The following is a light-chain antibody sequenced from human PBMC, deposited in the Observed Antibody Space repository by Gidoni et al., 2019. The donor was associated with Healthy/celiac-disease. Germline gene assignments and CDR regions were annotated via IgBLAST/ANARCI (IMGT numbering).Light chain of an antibody. CDR2: EVS. CDR3: SSYTSSSTLGVV. V-gene: IGLV2-14*01. Sequence: QSALTQPASVSGSPGQSITISCPGTSSDVGGYNYVSWYQQHPGKAPKLMIYEVSNRPPGVSNLFSGSKSGNTASLTISGLQAEDEADYYCSSYTSSSTLGVVFGGGTKLTVL. CDR1: SSDVGGYNY. J-gene: IGLJ2*01.